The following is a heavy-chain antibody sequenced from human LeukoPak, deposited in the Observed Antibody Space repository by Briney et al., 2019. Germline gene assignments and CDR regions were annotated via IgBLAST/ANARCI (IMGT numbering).Heavy chain of an antibody. CDR1: GYTFTSYG. CDR2: IIPIFGTA. V-gene: IGHV1-69*13. J-gene: IGHJ5*02. D-gene: IGHD3-22*01. Sequence: SVKVSCKASGYTFTSYGISWVRQAPGQGLEWMGGIIPIFGTANYAQKFQGRVTITADESTSTAYMELSSLRSEDTAVYYCARDPYYYDSSGYYTWGQGTLVTVSS. CDR3: ARDPYYYDSSGYYT.